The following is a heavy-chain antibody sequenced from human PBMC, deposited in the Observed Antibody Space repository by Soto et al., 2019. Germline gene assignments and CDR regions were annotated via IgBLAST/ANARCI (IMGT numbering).Heavy chain of an antibody. CDR1: GGSISSYY. CDR3: ARGSGGYCTSTSCFGTFDY. V-gene: IGHV4-59*01. CDR2: IFYSGST. J-gene: IGHJ4*02. Sequence: PSETLSLTCTVSGGSISSYYWSWIRQPPGKGLEWIGYIFYSGSTNYNPSLQSRVTISVDTSKNQFSLKLSSVTAADTAVYSCARGSGGYCTSTSCFGTFDYWGQGTLVTVSS. D-gene: IGHD2-2*01.